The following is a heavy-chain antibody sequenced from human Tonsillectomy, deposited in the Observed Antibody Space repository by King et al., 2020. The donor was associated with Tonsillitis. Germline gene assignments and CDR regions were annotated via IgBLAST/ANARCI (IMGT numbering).Heavy chain of an antibody. CDR2: TYSEGRT. CDR3: ARSTGTYSLDH. V-gene: IGHV4-59*08. J-gene: IGHJ4*02. Sequence: QLQESGPGPVKPSETLPLTCTVSGGSTSGYYWSWIRQPPGKGLEWIGVTYSEGRTNYNPSLKRRVSISVDTSKNQFSLNLSSVTAADTAVYYCARSTGTYSLDHWGQGTLVTVS. D-gene: IGHD1-26*01. CDR1: GGSTSGYY.